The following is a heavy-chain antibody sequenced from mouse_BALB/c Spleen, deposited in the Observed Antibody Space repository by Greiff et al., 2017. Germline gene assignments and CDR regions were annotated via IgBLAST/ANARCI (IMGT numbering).Heavy chain of an antibody. Sequence: VKVVESGPELVKPGASVKISCKASGYSFTSYYIHWVKQRPGQGLEWIGWIFPGSGNTKYNEKFKGKATLTADTSSSTAYMQLSSLTSEDSAVYFCARRGGGNSYYFDYWGQGTTLTVSS. CDR2: IFPGSGNT. CDR3: ARRGGGNSYYFDY. V-gene: IGHV1-66*01. D-gene: IGHD2-1*01. J-gene: IGHJ2*01. CDR1: GYSFTSYY.